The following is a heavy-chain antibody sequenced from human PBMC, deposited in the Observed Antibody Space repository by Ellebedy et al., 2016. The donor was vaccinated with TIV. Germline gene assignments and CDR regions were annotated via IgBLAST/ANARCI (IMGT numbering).Heavy chain of an antibody. V-gene: IGHV3-48*04. Sequence: GGSLRLXXAASGFSFSRYGMNWVRQAPGQGLEWLAYVSDNYDTTHYANSVRDRFTISRDNAKASVYLQINNLGTEDTALYYCARDRIGDNWYTTFDCWGQGTLVTVSS. CDR2: VSDNYDTT. CDR3: ARDRIGDNWYTTFDC. CDR1: GFSFSRYG. D-gene: IGHD1-1*01. J-gene: IGHJ4*02.